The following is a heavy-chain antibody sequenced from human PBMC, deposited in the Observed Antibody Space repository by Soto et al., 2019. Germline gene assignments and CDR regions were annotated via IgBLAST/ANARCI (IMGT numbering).Heavy chain of an antibody. CDR1: GFTFSSYA. CDR3: AKDLVITY. J-gene: IGHJ4*02. V-gene: IGHV3-23*01. CDR2: ISSSSSNT. D-gene: IGHD3-16*01. Sequence: GESLKISCAASGFTFSSYAMSWVRQAPGKGLEWVSVISSSSSNTYYADSVKGRFTISRDNSKSTLYLQMNSLRVEDTAVYYCAKDLVITYWGQGTLVTVSS.